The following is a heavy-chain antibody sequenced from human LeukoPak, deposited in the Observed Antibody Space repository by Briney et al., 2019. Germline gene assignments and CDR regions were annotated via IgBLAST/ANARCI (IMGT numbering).Heavy chain of an antibody. J-gene: IGHJ5*02. CDR2: IKSDGTST. D-gene: IGHD1-7*01. CDR1: GFAFSIYW. CDR3: ARGTNYGFDP. V-gene: IGHV3-74*03. Sequence: GGSLRLSCAASGFAFSIYWMHWVRQAPGKGLVWVSYIKSDGTSTKYADSVKGRFTISRDNAKNTLYLQMNSLRAEDTAVYYCARGTNYGFDPWGQGTLVTVSS.